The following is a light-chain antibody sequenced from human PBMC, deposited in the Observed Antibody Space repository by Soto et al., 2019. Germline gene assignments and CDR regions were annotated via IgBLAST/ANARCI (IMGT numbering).Light chain of an antibody. CDR3: SSYTSSSTWV. CDR2: ATN. J-gene: IGLJ3*02. V-gene: IGLV1-44*01. CDR1: SSNIGSNT. Sequence: QSVLTQPPSASGTPGQRVTISCSGSSSNIGSNTVNWYQQLPGTAPKLLIYATNQRPSGVPDRFSGSKSGTSASLAISGLQSEDEADYYCSSYTSSSTWVFGGGTKLTVL.